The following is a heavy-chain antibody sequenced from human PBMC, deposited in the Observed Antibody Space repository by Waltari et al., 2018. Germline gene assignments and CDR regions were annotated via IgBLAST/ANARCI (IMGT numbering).Heavy chain of an antibody. D-gene: IGHD1-26*01. Sequence: EVHLVESGGGSVQPGGSLRLSCAASGCLFESVWMQWVRQVPGKGLVCVSRINDDGSTISYADSVKGRFTISRDNAKNTLYLQMDSLRVEDTAVYYCTRTLVGPYPFENWGQGTLVTVSS. CDR2: INDDGSTI. J-gene: IGHJ4*02. V-gene: IGHV3-74*01. CDR3: TRTLVGPYPFEN. CDR1: GCLFESVW.